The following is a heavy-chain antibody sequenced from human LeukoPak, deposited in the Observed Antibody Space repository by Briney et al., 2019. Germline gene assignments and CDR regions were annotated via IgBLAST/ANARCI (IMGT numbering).Heavy chain of an antibody. V-gene: IGHV3-20*04. CDR3: ARDAVLRNIAAAGYFDY. Sequence: GGSLRLSCAASGFSFDDYGMSWVRQAPGKGLEWVSGINWNGGSTGYAGSVKGRFTISRDNAKNSLYLQMNSLRAEDTALYYCARDAVLRNIAAAGYFDYWGQGTLVTVSS. J-gene: IGHJ4*02. CDR2: INWNGGST. D-gene: IGHD6-13*01. CDR1: GFSFDDYG.